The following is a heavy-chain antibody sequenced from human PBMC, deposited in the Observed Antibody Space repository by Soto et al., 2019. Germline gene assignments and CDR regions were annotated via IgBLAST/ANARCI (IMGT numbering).Heavy chain of an antibody. V-gene: IGHV3-23*01. D-gene: IGHD6-6*01. Sequence: EVQLLESGGGLVQPGGSRRLSCAASGFTFSNYSMSWVRQAPGKGLEWVSGMNSGGRTYYADSVKGRFTISRDTSKNRLYLQMNSLRADDTAVFYCAKALQYSSSRDYFYYGMDVWGQGTTVTVSS. CDR3: AKALQYSSSRDYFYYGMDV. J-gene: IGHJ6*02. CDR1: GFTFSNYS. CDR2: MNSGGRT.